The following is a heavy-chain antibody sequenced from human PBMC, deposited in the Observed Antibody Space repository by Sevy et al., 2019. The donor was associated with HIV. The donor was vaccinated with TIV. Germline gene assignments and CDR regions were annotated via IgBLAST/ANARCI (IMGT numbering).Heavy chain of an antibody. CDR2: MYHTGST. J-gene: IGHJ3*02. V-gene: IGHV4-38-2*01. D-gene: IGHD6-19*01. Sequence: SETLSLTCAVSGYSINSGYYWSWIRQPPGKGLEWIGSMYHTGSTYYNPSLKSRVTISLDTSKNHFSLNLSSVTAADTAMYYCARGGDQWLIFGSFDIWGQGTMVTVSS. CDR3: ARGGDQWLIFGSFDI. CDR1: GYSINSGYY.